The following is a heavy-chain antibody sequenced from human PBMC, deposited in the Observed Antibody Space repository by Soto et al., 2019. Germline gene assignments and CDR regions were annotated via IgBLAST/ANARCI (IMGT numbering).Heavy chain of an antibody. CDR1: GYTFTGYY. V-gene: IGHV1-2*04. CDR3: ARDQLLCSGGSCYSETPLYYFDY. J-gene: IGHJ4*02. Sequence: ASVKVSCKASGYTFTGYYMHWVRQAPGQGLEWMGWINPNSGGTNYAQKFQGWVTMTRDTSISTAYMELSRLRSDDTAVYYCARDQLLCSGGSCYSETPLYYFDYWGQGTLVTVSS. D-gene: IGHD2-15*01. CDR2: INPNSGGT.